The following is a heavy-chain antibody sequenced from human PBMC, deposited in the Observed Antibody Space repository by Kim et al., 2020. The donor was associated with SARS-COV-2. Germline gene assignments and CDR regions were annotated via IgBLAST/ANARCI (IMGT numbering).Heavy chain of an antibody. CDR3: ARGNGGLGAMDH. CDR1: GFTFSNFG. CDR2: IWSDGSKE. Sequence: GGSLRLSCAASGFTFSNFGMHWFRQAPGKGLEWVAMIWSDGSKEDYVDSVKGRFSISRDNSKDTVSLQMNSLGTEDTAVYYCARGNGGLGAMDHWGQGSLVTVSS. V-gene: IGHV3-33*01. J-gene: IGHJ4*02. D-gene: IGHD1-26*01.